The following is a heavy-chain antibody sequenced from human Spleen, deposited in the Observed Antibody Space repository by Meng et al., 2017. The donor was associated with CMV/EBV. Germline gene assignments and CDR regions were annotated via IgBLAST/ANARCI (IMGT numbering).Heavy chain of an antibody. Sequence: ASVSSRDYFGGWVRRPPGRGLEWIGAIHYGGSTYYSPSLRRRVTISVDTSKKQFSLKLNSVTAADTAVYYCAEALLGVAGWDYFDNWGQGMVVTVSS. J-gene: IGHJ4*02. D-gene: IGHD6-19*01. CDR2: IHYGGST. CDR3: AEALLGVAGWDYFDN. V-gene: IGHV4-39*07. CDR1: ASVSSRDYF.